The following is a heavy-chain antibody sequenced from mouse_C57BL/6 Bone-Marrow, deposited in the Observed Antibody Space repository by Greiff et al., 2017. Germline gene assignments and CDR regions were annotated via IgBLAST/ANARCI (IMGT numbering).Heavy chain of an antibody. J-gene: IGHJ4*01. D-gene: IGHD1-1*01. V-gene: IGHV1-55*01. CDR2: IYPGSGST. CDR1: GYTFTSYW. Sequence: QVQLQQPGAELVKPGASVKMSCKASGYTFTSYWITWVKQRPGQGLEWIGDIYPGSGSTNYNEKFKSKATLTVDTSSSTAYMQLSSLTSEDSAVYYCARRGITTVVATNAVDYWGQGTSVTVSS. CDR3: ARRGITTVVATNAVDY.